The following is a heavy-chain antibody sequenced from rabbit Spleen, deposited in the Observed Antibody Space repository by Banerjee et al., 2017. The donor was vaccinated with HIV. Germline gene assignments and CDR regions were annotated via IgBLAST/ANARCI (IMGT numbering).Heavy chain of an antibody. V-gene: IGHV1S45*01. D-gene: IGHD6-1*01. CDR2: IYTGNGKN. CDR3: ARDGGSYDYIDGYFNL. CDR1: GFSFSSSYW. J-gene: IGHJ4*01. Sequence: EESGGDLVKPEGSLTLTCTASGFSFSSSYWICWVRQAPGKGLEWIGFIYTGNGKNYYASWAKGRFTISKTSSTTVTLQLTSLTAADTATYFCARDGGSYDYIDGYFNLWGQGTLVTVS.